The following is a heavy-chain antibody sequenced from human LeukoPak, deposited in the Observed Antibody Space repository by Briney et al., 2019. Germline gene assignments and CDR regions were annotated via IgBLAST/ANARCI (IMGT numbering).Heavy chain of an antibody. CDR3: ARPTSNSYNWFDP. Sequence: SQTLSLTCTVSGGSISSGDYYWSWIRQPPGKGLEWIGYIYYSGSTYYNPSLKSRVTISVDTSKNQFSLKLSSVTAADTAVYYCARPTSNSYNWFDPWGQGTLVTVSS. D-gene: IGHD6-6*01. J-gene: IGHJ5*02. V-gene: IGHV4-30-4*08. CDR1: GGSISSGDYY. CDR2: IYYSGST.